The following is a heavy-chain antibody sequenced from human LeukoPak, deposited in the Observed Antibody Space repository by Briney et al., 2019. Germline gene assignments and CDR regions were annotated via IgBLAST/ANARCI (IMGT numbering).Heavy chain of an antibody. V-gene: IGHV1-2*06. CDR1: GYTFTGYY. CDR2: INPNSGGT. D-gene: IGHD6-6*01. J-gene: IGHJ6*02. CDR3: ARGLVPRYYYYGMDV. Sequence: ASVKVSCKASGYTFTGYYMHWVRQAPGQGLEWMGRINPNSGGTNYAQKFQGRVTMTRDTSISTAYMELSRLRSDDTAVYYCARGLVPRYYYYGMDVWGQGTTVTVSS.